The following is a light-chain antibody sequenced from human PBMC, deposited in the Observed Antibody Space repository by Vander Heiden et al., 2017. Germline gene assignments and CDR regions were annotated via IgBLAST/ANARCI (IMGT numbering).Light chain of an antibody. CDR2: DAS. V-gene: IGKV1-33*01. Sequence: MQIPHPPPSLSASVRDRVTITCQGSQDISNYLNWYQKKPGKAPKLLIYDASNLETGVPSRFSGSGSGTDFTFTISSLQPVDIATYYCQQYDNLPLTFGQGTKLEIK. CDR1: QDISNY. J-gene: IGKJ2*01. CDR3: QQYDNLPLT.